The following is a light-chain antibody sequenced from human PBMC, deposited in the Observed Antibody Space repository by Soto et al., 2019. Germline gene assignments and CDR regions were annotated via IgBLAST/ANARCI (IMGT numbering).Light chain of an antibody. CDR1: RSDIGAYDY. CDR3: TSFAPGRIYV. J-gene: IGLJ1*01. V-gene: IGLV2-14*03. Sequence: QSALTQPASVSGSTGQSITISCSGTRSDIGAYDYVSCYQQHPVRAPKLIIYEVSHRFAGLSYRFSGSKSGNTASLTISGLQAEDEGDYYCTSFAPGRIYVFGSGTKLTVL. CDR2: EVS.